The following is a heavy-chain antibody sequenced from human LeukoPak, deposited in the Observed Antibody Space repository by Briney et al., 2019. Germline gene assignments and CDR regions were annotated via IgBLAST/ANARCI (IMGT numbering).Heavy chain of an antibody. V-gene: IGHV4-39*07. D-gene: IGHD3-22*01. J-gene: IGHJ4*02. Sequence: SETLSLTCTVSGGSISSSSYYWGWIRQPPGKGLEWIGSIYYSGSTYYNPSLKSRVTISVDRSKNQFSLKLSSVTAADTAVYYCAVYDSSGSRLDYWGQGTLVTVSS. CDR3: AVYDSSGSRLDY. CDR1: GGSISSSSYY. CDR2: IYYSGST.